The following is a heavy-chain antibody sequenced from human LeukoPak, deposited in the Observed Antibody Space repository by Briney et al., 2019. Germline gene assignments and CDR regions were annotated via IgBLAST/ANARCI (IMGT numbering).Heavy chain of an antibody. CDR2: IYYSGDT. D-gene: IGHD4/OR15-4a*01. Sequence: SETLSLTCTVSRDSISGYSWSWIRQSPGGGLEWIGYIYYSGDTAYNPSLRSRVTMSVDTSKDQFSLQLRSMTTADTAVYYCVRGPYGASISKWFDPWGQGTQVIVSP. CDR3: VRGPYGASISKWFDP. J-gene: IGHJ5*02. CDR1: RDSISGYS. V-gene: IGHV4-59*01.